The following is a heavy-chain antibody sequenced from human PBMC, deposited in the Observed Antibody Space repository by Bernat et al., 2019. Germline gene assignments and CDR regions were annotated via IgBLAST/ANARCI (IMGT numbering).Heavy chain of an antibody. CDR3: AKDRGVVVTANYY. CDR1: GFTFSSYA. D-gene: IGHD2-21*02. Sequence: VQLVESGGGVVQPGRSLRLSCAASGFTFSSYAMHWVRQAPGKGLEWVSAISGSGGSTYYADSVKGRFTISRDNSKNTLYLQMNSLRAEDTAVYYCAKDRGVVVTANYYWGQGTLVTVSS. J-gene: IGHJ4*02. CDR2: ISGSGGST. V-gene: IGHV3-23*04.